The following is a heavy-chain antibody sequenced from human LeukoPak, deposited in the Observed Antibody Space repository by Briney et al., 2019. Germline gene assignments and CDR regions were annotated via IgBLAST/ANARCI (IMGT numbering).Heavy chain of an antibody. D-gene: IGHD2-2*02. V-gene: IGHV4-4*07. CDR1: GGSISSYY. Sequence: SETLSLTCTVSGGSISSYYWSWIRQPAGKGLEWIGRIYTSGSTNYNPSLKSRVTMSVDTTKNQFSLKLSSVTAADTAVYYCARDGCSSTSCYTYEYFQHWGQGTLVTVSS. CDR3: ARDGCSSTSCYTYEYFQH. CDR2: IYTSGST. J-gene: IGHJ1*01.